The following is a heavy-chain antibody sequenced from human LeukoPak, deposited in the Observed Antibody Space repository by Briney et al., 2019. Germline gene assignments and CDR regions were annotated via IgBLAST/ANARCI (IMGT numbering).Heavy chain of an antibody. D-gene: IGHD6-6*01. V-gene: IGHV3-74*01. CDR3: ASGSSPPDY. CDR1: GFTSSYFW. J-gene: IGHJ4*02. CDR2: INNDGSST. Sequence: GGSLRLSCAASGFTSSYFWLHWVRQAPGKGLVWVSRINNDGSSTSYADSVKGRFTISRDNAKNTLSLQMNSLRAEDTAVYYCASGSSPPDYWGQGTLVTVSS.